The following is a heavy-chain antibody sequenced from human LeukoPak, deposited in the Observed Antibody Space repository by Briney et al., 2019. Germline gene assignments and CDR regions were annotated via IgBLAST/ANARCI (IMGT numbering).Heavy chain of an antibody. V-gene: IGHV3-23*01. CDR1: GFTFSNYA. D-gene: IGHD2-2*01. CDR2: ISGSGGST. CDR3: AKVPQYVPDY. Sequence: GGSLRLSCAASGFTFSNYAMSWVRQAPGKGLEWVSAISGSGGSTYYADSVKGRFTISRDNFKNTLYLQMNSLRAEDTAVYYCAKVPQYVPDYWGQGTLVTVSS. J-gene: IGHJ4*02.